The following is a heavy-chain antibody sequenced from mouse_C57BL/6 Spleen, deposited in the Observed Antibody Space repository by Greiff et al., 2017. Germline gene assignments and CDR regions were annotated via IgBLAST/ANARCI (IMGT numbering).Heavy chain of an antibody. V-gene: IGHV1-26*01. CDR2: INPNNGGT. Sequence: EVKLQQSGPELVKPGASVKISCKASGYTFTDYYMNWVKQSHGKSLEWIGDINPNNGGTSYNQKFKGKATLTVDKSSSTAYMELRSLTSEDSAVYYCAAYGNSYYYAMDYWGQGTSVTVSS. J-gene: IGHJ4*01. D-gene: IGHD2-1*01. CDR1: GYTFTDYY. CDR3: AAYGNSYYYAMDY.